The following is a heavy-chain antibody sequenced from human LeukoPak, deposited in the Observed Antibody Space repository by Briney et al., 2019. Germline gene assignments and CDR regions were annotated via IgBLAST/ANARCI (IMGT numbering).Heavy chain of an antibody. V-gene: IGHV3-48*01. CDR2: ISSSSSTI. Sequence: PGGSLRLSCAASGFTFSSYSMNWVRQAPRKGLEWVSYISSSSSTIYYADSVKGRFTISRDNAKNSLYLQMNSLRAEDTAVYYCARDNIPDFWSGSFDPWGQGTLVTVSS. CDR3: ARDNIPDFWSGSFDP. D-gene: IGHD3-3*01. J-gene: IGHJ5*02. CDR1: GFTFSSYS.